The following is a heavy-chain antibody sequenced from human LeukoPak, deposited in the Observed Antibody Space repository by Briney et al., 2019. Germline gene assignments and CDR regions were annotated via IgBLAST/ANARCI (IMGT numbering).Heavy chain of an antibody. V-gene: IGHV4-4*07. Sequence: SETLSLTCTVSGGSISSYYWSWIRQPAGKGLEWIGRIYTSGNTNYNPSLKSRVTISVETSKNQFSLKLSSVTAADTAVYYCARVTGYMIEDYFDYWGQGTLVTVSS. D-gene: IGHD3-22*01. CDR3: ARVTGYMIEDYFDY. CDR1: GGSISSYY. J-gene: IGHJ4*02. CDR2: IYTSGNT.